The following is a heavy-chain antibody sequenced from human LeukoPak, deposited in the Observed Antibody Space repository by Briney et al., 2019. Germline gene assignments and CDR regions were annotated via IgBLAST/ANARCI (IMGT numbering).Heavy chain of an antibody. J-gene: IGHJ4*02. CDR3: ARVGIVGASPFDY. CDR2: IYHSGST. V-gene: IGHV4-30-2*01. Sequence: PSGTLSLTCTVSGGSISSGGYYWSWIRQPPGKGLEWIGYIYHSGSTYYNPSLKSRVTISVDRSKNQFSLKLSSVTAADTAVYYCARVGIVGASPFDYWGQGTLVTVSS. CDR1: GGSISSGGYY. D-gene: IGHD1-26*01.